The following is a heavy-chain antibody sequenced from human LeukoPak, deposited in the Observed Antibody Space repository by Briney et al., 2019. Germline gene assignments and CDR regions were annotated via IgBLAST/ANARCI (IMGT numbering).Heavy chain of an antibody. CDR2: IKQDGSEK. Sequence: GGALRLSCAASGFTFSSYWMSWVRQAPGKGLEWVANIKQDGSEKYYVDSVKGRFTISSDNAKNSQYLQMNSLRAEDTAVYYCARDGYYDSNPIDSWGQGTLVTVSS. CDR3: ARDGYYDSNPIDS. D-gene: IGHD3-22*01. J-gene: IGHJ4*02. CDR1: GFTFSSYW. V-gene: IGHV3-7*04.